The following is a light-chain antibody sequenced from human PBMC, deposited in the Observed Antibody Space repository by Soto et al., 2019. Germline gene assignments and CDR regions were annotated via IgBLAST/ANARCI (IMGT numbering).Light chain of an antibody. J-gene: IGKJ5*01. Sequence: DIQMTQSPSSLSTSIGDRVTITCRASQRINIYLNWYRQKPGKXPXXLIYSASNLQSGVPSRLSGSGSGTYFTPTISGLQSEFVATYYCQHRFSPPTFGQGTRLDIK. V-gene: IGKV1-39*01. CDR1: QRINIY. CDR2: SAS. CDR3: QHRFSPPT.